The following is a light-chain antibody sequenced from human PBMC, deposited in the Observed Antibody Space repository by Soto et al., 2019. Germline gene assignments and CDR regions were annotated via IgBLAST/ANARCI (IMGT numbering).Light chain of an antibody. J-gene: IGLJ1*01. CDR1: NSDVGSYNL. CDR3: CSYAGRSTYV. Sequence: QSALTQPASVSGSLGQSITISCTGSNSDVGSYNLVSWYQQYPGKAPKLMIYEGSKRPSGVSNRFSGSKSGNTASLTISGLQAEDEADYYCCSYAGRSTYVFGTGTKLTVL. V-gene: IGLV2-23*01. CDR2: EGS.